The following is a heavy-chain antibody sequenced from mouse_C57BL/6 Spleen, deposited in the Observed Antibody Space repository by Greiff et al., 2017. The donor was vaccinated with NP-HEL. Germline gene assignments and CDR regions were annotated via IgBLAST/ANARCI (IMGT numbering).Heavy chain of an antibody. V-gene: IGHV1-76*01. J-gene: IGHJ2*01. CDR1: GYTFTDYY. CDR2: IYPGSGNT. Sequence: QVQLQQSGAELVRPGASVKLSCKASGYTFTDYYINWVKQRPGQGLEWIARIYPGSGNTYYNEKFKGKATLTAEKSSSTAYMQLSSLTSEDSAVYFCARWDYGSPFDYWGKGTTLTVSS. D-gene: IGHD1-1*01. CDR3: ARWDYGSPFDY.